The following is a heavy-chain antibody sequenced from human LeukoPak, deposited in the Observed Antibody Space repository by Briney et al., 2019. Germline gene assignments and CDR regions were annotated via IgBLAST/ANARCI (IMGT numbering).Heavy chain of an antibody. D-gene: IGHD3-10*01. CDR3: TRGVALATVYYFDF. CDR2: ISNHNGNT. J-gene: IGHJ4*02. Sequence: ASVKVSCKTSGFTFSAYGIAWVRQAPGHGPEWMGWISNHNGNTKYAQKFQDRITMTTETSTGTASMELRSLKPDDTGIYYCTRGVALATVYYFDFWGRGTQVTVAS. CDR1: GFTFSAYG. V-gene: IGHV1-18*04.